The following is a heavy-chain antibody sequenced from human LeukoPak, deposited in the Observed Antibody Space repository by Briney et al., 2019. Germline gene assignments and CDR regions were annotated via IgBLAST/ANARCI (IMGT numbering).Heavy chain of an antibody. Sequence: ASVKVSCKASGYTFTNYGISWVRQAPGQGLGWMGWISIYNGNTDYAQKLRGRVTMTTDTSTSTAYMELRSLRSDDTAVYYCARITYDFWSGYYMPDDPWGQGTLVTVSS. V-gene: IGHV1-18*01. CDR1: GYTFTNYG. CDR2: ISIYNGNT. CDR3: ARITYDFWSGYYMPDDP. D-gene: IGHD3-3*01. J-gene: IGHJ5*02.